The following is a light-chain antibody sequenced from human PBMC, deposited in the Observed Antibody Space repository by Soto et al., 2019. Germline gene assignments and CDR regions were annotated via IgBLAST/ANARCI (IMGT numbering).Light chain of an antibody. V-gene: IGKV1-9*01. CDR3: QQVDSYPRT. CDR2: TSS. CDR1: QGIGTY. J-gene: IGKJ1*01. Sequence: IQLTQSPSSLSASVGDRVTVTCRASQGIGTYLVWYQQKPGKAPTVLIYTSSTLQTGVPSRFSGSGSGTDFSLTISSLHPEDFATYYCQQVDSYPRTFGQGTKVEIK.